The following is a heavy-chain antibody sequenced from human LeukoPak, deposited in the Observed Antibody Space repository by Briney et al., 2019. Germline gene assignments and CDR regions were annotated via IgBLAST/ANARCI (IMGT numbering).Heavy chain of an antibody. CDR2: IYTSGST. V-gene: IGHV4-4*07. D-gene: IGHD5-18*01. CDR3: ARVAPGYSYGSHFDY. Sequence: SETLSLTCTVSGGSISSYYWSWIRQPAGKGLEWIGRIYTSGSTNYNPSLKSRVTMSVDTSKNQFSLKLSSVTAADTAVYYCARVAPGYSYGSHFDYWGQGTLVIVSS. CDR1: GGSISSYY. J-gene: IGHJ4*02.